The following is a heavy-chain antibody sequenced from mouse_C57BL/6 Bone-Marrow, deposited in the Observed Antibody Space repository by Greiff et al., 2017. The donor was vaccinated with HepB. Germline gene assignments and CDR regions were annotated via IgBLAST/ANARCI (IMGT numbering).Heavy chain of an antibody. CDR1: GYTFTSYW. Sequence: QVQLQQPGAELVKPGASVKLSCKASGYTFTSYWMHWVKQRPGQGLEWIGMIHPNSGSTNYNEKFKSKATLTVDKSSSTAYMQLSSLTSEDSAVYYCASGASSPDCFDYWGQGTTLTVAS. J-gene: IGHJ2*01. CDR2: IHPNSGST. V-gene: IGHV1-64*01. CDR3: ASGASSPDCFDY.